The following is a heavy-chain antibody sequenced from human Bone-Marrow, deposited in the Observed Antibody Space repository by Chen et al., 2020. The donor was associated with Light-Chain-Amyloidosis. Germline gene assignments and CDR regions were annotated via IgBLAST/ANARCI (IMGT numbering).Heavy chain of an antibody. CDR2: IYPDDTAA. Sequence: EVQLEQSGPEVKKPGESLKISCKGSGYTFPNYWICWVRQMPGKGLEWMGVIYPDDTAARYSPSYEGQVTSSADESITTGYLQWGSRKASDTAMYYCARRRDGYNFDYWGQGTLVTVSS. D-gene: IGHD5-12*01. CDR1: GYTFPNYW. V-gene: IGHV5-51*01. J-gene: IGHJ4*02. CDR3: ARRRDGYNFDY.